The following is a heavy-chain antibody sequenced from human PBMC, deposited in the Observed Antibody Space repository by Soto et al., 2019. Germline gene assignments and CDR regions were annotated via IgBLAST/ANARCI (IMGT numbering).Heavy chain of an antibody. CDR3: ARDPIFFYYGSGSYYNEMDV. D-gene: IGHD3-10*01. J-gene: IGHJ6*02. CDR2: IYYSGST. Sequence: PSETLSLTCTVSGGSISSGDYYWGWIRQPPGKGLEWIGYIYYSGSTYYNPSLKSRVTISVDTSKNQFSLKLSSVTAADTAVYYCARDPIFFYYGSGSYYNEMDVWGQGTTVTVSS. V-gene: IGHV4-30-4*01. CDR1: GGSISSGDYY.